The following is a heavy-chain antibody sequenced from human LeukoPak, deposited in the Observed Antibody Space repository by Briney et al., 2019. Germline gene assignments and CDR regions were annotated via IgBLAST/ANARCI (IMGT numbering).Heavy chain of an antibody. CDR2: INHSGST. CDR3: ARGARYYDYVWGSYRKNYMDV. Sequence: SETLSLTCAVYGGSFSGYYWSWLRQPPGKGLEWIGEINHSGSTNYNPSLKSRVTISVDTSKNQFSLKLSSVTAADTAVYYCARGARYYDYVWGSYRKNYMDVWGKGTTVTVSS. D-gene: IGHD3-16*02. CDR1: GGSFSGYY. J-gene: IGHJ6*03. V-gene: IGHV4-34*01.